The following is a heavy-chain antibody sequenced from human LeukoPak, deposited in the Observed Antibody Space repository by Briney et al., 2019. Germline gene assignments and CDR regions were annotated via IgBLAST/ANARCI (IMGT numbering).Heavy chain of an antibody. D-gene: IGHD5-18*01. CDR2: IHSDGRST. J-gene: IGHJ4*02. V-gene: IGHV3-74*01. Sequence: GGSLRLSCAASGFTFSTYWMHWVRQAPGKGLVWVSRIHSDGRSTSYADSVNGRFTISRDNAKNTLYLQMNSLRAEDTAVYYCARDRPGNTAIDYWGQGTVVTVSS. CDR1: GFTFSTYW. CDR3: ARDRPGNTAIDY.